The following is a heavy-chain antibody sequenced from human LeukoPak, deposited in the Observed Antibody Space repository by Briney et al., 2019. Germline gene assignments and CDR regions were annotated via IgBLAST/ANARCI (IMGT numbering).Heavy chain of an antibody. J-gene: IGHJ4*02. CDR1: GYTFTSCY. D-gene: IGHD3-3*01. Sequence: ASVKVSCKASGYTFTSCYMHWVRQAPGQGLEWMGIINPSGGSTSYAQKFQGRVTMTRDTSTSTVYMELSSLRSEDTAVYYCARAHPYDFWRGYYLYWGQGTLVTVSS. CDR3: ARAHPYDFWRGYYLY. V-gene: IGHV1-46*01. CDR2: INPSGGST.